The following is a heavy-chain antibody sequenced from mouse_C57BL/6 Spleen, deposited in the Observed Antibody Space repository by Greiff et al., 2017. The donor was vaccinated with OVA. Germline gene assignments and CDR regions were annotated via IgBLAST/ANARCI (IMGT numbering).Heavy chain of an antibody. CDR2: ISSGSSTI. CDR3: ARDYDYAMDY. D-gene: IGHD1-1*01. CDR1: GFTFSDYG. Sequence: ESGGGLVKPGGSLKLSCAASGFTFSDYGMHWVRQAPEKGLEWVAYISSGSSTIYYADTVKGRFTIARDNAENTLFLQMTSLRSEDTAMYYCARDYDYAMDYWGQGTSVTVSS. V-gene: IGHV5-17*01. J-gene: IGHJ4*01.